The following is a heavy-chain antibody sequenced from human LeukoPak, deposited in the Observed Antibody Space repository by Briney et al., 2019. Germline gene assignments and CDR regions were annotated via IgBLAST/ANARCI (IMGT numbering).Heavy chain of an antibody. CDR2: ISIDGDNE. Sequence: GGSLRLSCATSGFTFSNYAIHWVRQAPGKGLEWVADISIDGDNEYYADSVRGRFMISRDNSKNTLYLQMNSLRAEDTAVYYCANTYPWDYWGQGTLVTVSS. V-gene: IGHV3-30-3*01. D-gene: IGHD2-21*01. CDR1: GFTFSNYA. J-gene: IGHJ4*02. CDR3: ANTYPWDY.